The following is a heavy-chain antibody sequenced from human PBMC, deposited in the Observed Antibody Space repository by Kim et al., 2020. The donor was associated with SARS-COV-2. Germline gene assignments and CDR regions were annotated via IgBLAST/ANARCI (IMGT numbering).Heavy chain of an antibody. D-gene: IGHD5-12*01. V-gene: IGHV3-23*01. J-gene: IGHJ4*02. CDR3: AKDGGGYDWYYFDY. Sequence: ESMESRFTISRDHSKTTLYLQMNSRRAEDTAVYYCAKDGGGYDWYYFDYWGQGTLVTVSS.